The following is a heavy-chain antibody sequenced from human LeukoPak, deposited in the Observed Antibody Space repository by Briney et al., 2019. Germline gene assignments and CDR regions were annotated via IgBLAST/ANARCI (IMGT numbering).Heavy chain of an antibody. V-gene: IGHV1-8*01. J-gene: IGHJ4*02. Sequence: GASVKVSCKASGYTFTSYDINWVRQAPGQGLEWMGWMSPNSGNTGYAQKFQGRVTMTRNTFINTAYMELSSLRSEDTAVYYCARGPPNWGFDYWGPGTLVTVSS. CDR2: MSPNSGNT. D-gene: IGHD7-27*01. CDR3: ARGPPNWGFDY. CDR1: GYTFTSYD.